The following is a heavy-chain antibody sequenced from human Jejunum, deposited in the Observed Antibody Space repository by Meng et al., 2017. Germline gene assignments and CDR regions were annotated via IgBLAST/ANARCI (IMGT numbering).Heavy chain of an antibody. V-gene: IGHV4-39*07. CDR2: ISYSGST. CDR3: ARLVYYYGSGSFSY. D-gene: IGHD3-10*01. Sequence: GSLRLSCTVSGVSISSHHFYWGWIRQPPGKGLEWIGGISYSGSTYYNPSLRGRGSISLDTPNNQFSLNLNSVTAADTAMYYCARLVYYYGSGSFSYWGQGTLVTVSS. J-gene: IGHJ4*01. CDR1: GVSISSHHFY.